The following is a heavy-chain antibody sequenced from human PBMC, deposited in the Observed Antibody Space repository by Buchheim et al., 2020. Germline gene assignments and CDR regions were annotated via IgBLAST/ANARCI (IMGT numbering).Heavy chain of an antibody. Sequence: QVQLVESGGGVVQPGRSLRLSCAASGFTFSSYAMHWVRQAPGKGLEWVAVISYDGSNKYYADSVKGRFTISRDNSKNTLYLQMNSLRAEDTAVYYCARSGSSGTGASYYYGMDVWGQGTT. CDR2: ISYDGSNK. CDR1: GFTFSSYA. J-gene: IGHJ6*02. V-gene: IGHV3-30-3*01. CDR3: ARSGSSGTGASYYYGMDV. D-gene: IGHD3-10*01.